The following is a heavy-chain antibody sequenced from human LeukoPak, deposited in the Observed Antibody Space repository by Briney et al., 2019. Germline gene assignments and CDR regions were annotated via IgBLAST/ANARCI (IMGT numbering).Heavy chain of an antibody. V-gene: IGHV1-2*02. CDR1: GYTFTGYY. J-gene: IGHJ4*02. CDR2: INPKSGGT. CDR3: ARNYDFWSGYYSPRSYFDY. Sequence: GASVKVSCKASGYTFTGYYMHWVRRAPGQGLEWMGWINPKSGGTNYAQKFQGRVTMTRDTSISTAYMELSRLRSDDTAVYYCARNYDFWSGYYSPRSYFDYWGQGTLVTVSS. D-gene: IGHD3-3*01.